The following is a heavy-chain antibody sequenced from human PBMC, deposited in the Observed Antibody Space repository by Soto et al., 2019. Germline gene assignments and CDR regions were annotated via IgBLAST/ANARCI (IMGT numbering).Heavy chain of an antibody. J-gene: IGHJ4*02. CDR1: GLTVSSYG. D-gene: IGHD6-13*01. Sequence: PSGSLRLSCASSGLTVSSYGMHWVRQAPDKGLEWVAVISYDGSNKYYADSVKGRFTISRDNSKNTLYLQMNSLRAEDTAVYYCAKDIKRVRVLSYFDYWGQGTLVTGSS. CDR2: ISYDGSNK. V-gene: IGHV3-30*18. CDR3: AKDIKRVRVLSYFDY.